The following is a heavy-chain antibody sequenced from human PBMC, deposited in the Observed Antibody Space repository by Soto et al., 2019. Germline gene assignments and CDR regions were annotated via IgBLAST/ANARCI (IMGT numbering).Heavy chain of an antibody. Sequence: SVKVSCKASGGTFSSYAISWVRQAPGQGLEWMGGIIPIFGTANYAQKFQGRVTITADESTSTAYMELSSLSSEDTAVYYCAREILRDTIFGVVTGDPLFYYYYAMDVWGQGTTVTVSS. D-gene: IGHD3-3*01. CDR2: IIPIFGTA. CDR3: AREILRDTIFGVVTGDPLFYYYYAMDV. J-gene: IGHJ6*02. V-gene: IGHV1-69*13. CDR1: GGTFSSYA.